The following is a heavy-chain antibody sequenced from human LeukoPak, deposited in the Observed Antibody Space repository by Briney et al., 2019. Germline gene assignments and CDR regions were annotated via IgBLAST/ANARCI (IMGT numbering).Heavy chain of an antibody. CDR1: GYTFTGYY. V-gene: IGHV1-18*04. J-gene: IGHJ4*02. CDR3: ARDDEYYDYVWGSYRTCDY. D-gene: IGHD3-16*02. Sequence: GASVKVSCKAFGYTFTGYYMHWVRQAPGQGLEWMGWISAYNGNTNYAQKLQGRVTMTTDTSTSTAYMELRSLRSDDTAVYYCARDDEYYDYVWGSYRTCDYWGQGTLVTVSS. CDR2: ISAYNGNT.